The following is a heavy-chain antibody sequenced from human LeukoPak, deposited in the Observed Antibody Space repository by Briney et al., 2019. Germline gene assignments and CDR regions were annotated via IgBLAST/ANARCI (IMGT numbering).Heavy chain of an antibody. CDR3: ARLGCSGGSCYSNAFDI. CDR2: IYSGGST. CDR1: GFTVSSDY. V-gene: IGHV3-53*01. D-gene: IGHD2-15*01. Sequence: GGSLRLSCVASGFTVSSDYMSWVRQAPGKGLEWVSVIYSGGSTYYAESVKGRFTISRDSFKNALYLQMSNLRADDTALYYCARLGCSGGSCYSNAFDIWGQGTMATVSS. J-gene: IGHJ3*02.